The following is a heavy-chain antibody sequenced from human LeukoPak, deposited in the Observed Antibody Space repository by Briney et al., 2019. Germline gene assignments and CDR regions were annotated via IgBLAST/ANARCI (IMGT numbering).Heavy chain of an antibody. V-gene: IGHV1-2*02. CDR1: GYIFTGYY. D-gene: IGHD3-3*01. CDR3: ARLAFYDFWSGYLDS. J-gene: IGHJ4*02. CDR2: INPNGGAT. Sequence: ASVKVSCTASGYIFTGYYLHWLRQAPGQGLEYLGWINPNGGATKYTQKFQGRVTMTRDTSINTAYMELSSLRSDGTAVYFCARLAFYDFWSGYLDSWGQGTLITVSS.